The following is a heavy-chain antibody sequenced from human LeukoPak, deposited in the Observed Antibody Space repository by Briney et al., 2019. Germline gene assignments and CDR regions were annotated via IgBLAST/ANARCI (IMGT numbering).Heavy chain of an antibody. V-gene: IGHV4-39*01. CDR2: IYYGGST. Sequence: SETLSLTCAVYGGSFSGYYWGWIRQPPGKGLEWIGSIYYGGSTYYNPSLKSRVTISVDTSKNQFSLKLSSVTAADTAVYYCARQATDSSGYYSSDFDYWGQGTLVTVSS. CDR3: ARQATDSSGYYSSDFDY. D-gene: IGHD3-22*01. J-gene: IGHJ4*02. CDR1: GGSFSGYY.